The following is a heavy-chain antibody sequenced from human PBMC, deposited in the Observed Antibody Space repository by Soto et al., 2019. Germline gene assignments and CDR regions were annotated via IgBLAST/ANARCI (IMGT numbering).Heavy chain of an antibody. Sequence: GESLKISCKGSGYSFSSHWIGWVRQMPGKGLDWMGIIYPGDSDTRYSPSFEGQVTVSADESISTAYLQWNTLKASDTAMYYCVRPNFGALTHFDFWGQGTLVTVSS. D-gene: IGHD3-16*01. CDR3: VRPNFGALTHFDF. CDR2: IYPGDSDT. CDR1: GYSFSSHW. V-gene: IGHV5-51*01. J-gene: IGHJ4*02.